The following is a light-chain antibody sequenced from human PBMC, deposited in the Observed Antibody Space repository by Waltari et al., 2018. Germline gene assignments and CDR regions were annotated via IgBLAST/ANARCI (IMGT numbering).Light chain of an antibody. CDR2: GAT. Sequence: DIQMTQSPSSLSASVGDGVTITCRASQTISTFLNWYQHKPGKAPTLLIYGATILQSGVPSRFSGSGFGTDFNLTITNVQPEDFATYYCQQTYRTPPYTFGQGTKLEIK. CDR3: QQTYRTPPYT. CDR1: QTISTF. J-gene: IGKJ2*01. V-gene: IGKV1-39*01.